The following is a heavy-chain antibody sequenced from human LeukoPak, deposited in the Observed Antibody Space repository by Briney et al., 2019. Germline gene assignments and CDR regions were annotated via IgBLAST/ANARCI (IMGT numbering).Heavy chain of an antibody. Sequence: PSQTLSLTCTVSGGSISSSSYYWGWLRQPPGKGLEWIGSIYYSGTTYYSPSLKSRVTISVDTSKNQFSLKLTSVTAADTAVYYCASHDILTPFRDYWGQGTLVTVSS. J-gene: IGHJ4*02. CDR2: IYYSGTT. CDR3: ASHDILTPFRDY. D-gene: IGHD3-9*01. V-gene: IGHV4-39*07. CDR1: GGSISSSSYY.